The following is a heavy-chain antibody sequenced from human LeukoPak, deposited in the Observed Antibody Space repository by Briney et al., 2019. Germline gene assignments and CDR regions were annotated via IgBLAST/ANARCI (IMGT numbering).Heavy chain of an antibody. CDR3: ARGREGLDIVVVPAATGDFDY. CDR1: GGSFSGYY. Sequence: SETLSLTCAVYGGSFSGYYWSWIRQPPGKGLEWIGEINHSGSTNYNPSLKSRVTISVDTSKNQISLKLSSVTAADTAVYYCARGREGLDIVVVPAATGDFDYWGQGTLVTVSS. CDR2: INHSGST. J-gene: IGHJ4*02. V-gene: IGHV4-34*01. D-gene: IGHD2-2*01.